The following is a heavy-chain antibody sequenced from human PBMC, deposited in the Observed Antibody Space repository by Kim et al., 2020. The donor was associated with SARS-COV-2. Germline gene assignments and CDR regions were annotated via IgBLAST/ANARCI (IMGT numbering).Heavy chain of an antibody. J-gene: IGHJ4*02. CDR1: GFTFGDYA. D-gene: IGHD3-10*01. Sequence: GGSLRLSCTASGFTFGDYAMSWVRQAPGKGLEWVSFIRSKTYGGTTEYAASVKGRFTISRDDSKSIAYLQMNSLKTEDTAVYYCTRVRSRAFDYWGQGTLVTVSS. CDR2: IRSKTYGGTT. V-gene: IGHV3-49*04. CDR3: TRVRSRAFDY.